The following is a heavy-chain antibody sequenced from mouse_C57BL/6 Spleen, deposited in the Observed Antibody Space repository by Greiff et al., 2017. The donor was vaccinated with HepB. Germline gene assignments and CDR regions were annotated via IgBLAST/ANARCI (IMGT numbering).Heavy chain of an antibody. V-gene: IGHV1-22*01. D-gene: IGHD2-12*01. CDR1: GYTFTDYN. CDR3: AGYSYYFDY. J-gene: IGHJ2*01. CDR2: INPNNGGT. Sequence: EVQLQQSGPELVKPGASVKMSCKASGYTFTDYNMHWVKQSHGKSLEWIGYINPNNGGTSYNQKFKGKATLTVNKSASTAYMELRSLTSEDSAVYYCAGYSYYFDYWGQGTTLTVSS.